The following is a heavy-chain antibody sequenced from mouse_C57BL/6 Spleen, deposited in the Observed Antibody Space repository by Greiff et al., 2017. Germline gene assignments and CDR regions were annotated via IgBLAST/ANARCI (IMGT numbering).Heavy chain of an antibody. CDR2: IDPSDSYT. Sequence: QVQLQQPGAELVMPGASVKLSCKASGYTFTSYWMHWVKQRPGQGLEWIGEIDPSDSYTNYNQKFKGKSTLTVDKSSSTAYMQLSSLTSEDSAVYYCARGLLLRGYFDVWGTGTTVTVSS. V-gene: IGHV1-69*01. CDR1: GYTFTSYW. J-gene: IGHJ1*03. D-gene: IGHD1-1*01. CDR3: ARGLLLRGYFDV.